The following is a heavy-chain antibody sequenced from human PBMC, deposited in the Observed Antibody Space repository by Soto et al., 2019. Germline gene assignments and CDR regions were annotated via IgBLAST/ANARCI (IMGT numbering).Heavy chain of an antibody. Sequence: QVQLVQSGAXVKKPGSSVKVSCKASGGTFSTYTITWVRQAPGQGLEWMGRIIPIIGIINYAQKFQGRVTISADKFTGTAYMELTGLRSDDTAVYYCAGDPDSHYNDSHASSYPWGQGTLVTVSS. D-gene: IGHD4-4*01. CDR3: AGDPDSHYNDSHASSYP. V-gene: IGHV1-69*08. J-gene: IGHJ5*02. CDR2: IIPIIGII. CDR1: GGTFSTYT.